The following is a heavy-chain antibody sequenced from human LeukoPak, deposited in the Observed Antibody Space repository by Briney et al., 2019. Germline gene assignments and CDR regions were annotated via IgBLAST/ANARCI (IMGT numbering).Heavy chain of an antibody. V-gene: IGHV3-66*02. CDR3: ARNRVLSIAARPNYGTLDY. D-gene: IGHD6-6*01. J-gene: IGHJ4*02. CDR1: GFTPSSNY. Sequence: PGGSLRLSCADSGFTPSSNYMSGVRPAPGRGLEWVSVIYSGGSTYYAHSVKGRFNISRDNSKNTLYLQMNSLRAEDTAVYYCARNRVLSIAARPNYGTLDYWGQGTLVTVSS. CDR2: IYSGGST.